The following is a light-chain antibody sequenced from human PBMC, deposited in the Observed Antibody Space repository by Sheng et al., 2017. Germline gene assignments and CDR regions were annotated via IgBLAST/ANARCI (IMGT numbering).Light chain of an antibody. CDR2: GAS. CDR1: QSVSSK. J-gene: IGKJ2*01. V-gene: IGKV3-20*01. Sequence: EIVLTQSPATLSLSPGERATLSCRASQSVSSKIAWYQQKRGQAPRLLIYGASSRATGIPDRFSGSGSGTYFTLTISRLEPEDFAVYHCQQYSSSPNTFGQGTKLEIK. CDR3: QQYSSSPNT.